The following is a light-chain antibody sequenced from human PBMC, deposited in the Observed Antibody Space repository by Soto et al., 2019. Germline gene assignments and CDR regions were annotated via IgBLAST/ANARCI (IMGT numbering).Light chain of an antibody. CDR2: DVI. CDR1: SNDVGAYKY. Sequence: QSVLTQPASVSGSPGQSITISCTGTSNDVGAYKYVSWYQQHPGKAPKLIIYDVINRASGVSNRFTGSKSGDTASLTISGLKAEDEADYYCSSYTSLSTRVFGGGTKLTVL. J-gene: IGLJ3*02. CDR3: SSYTSLSTRV. V-gene: IGLV2-14*03.